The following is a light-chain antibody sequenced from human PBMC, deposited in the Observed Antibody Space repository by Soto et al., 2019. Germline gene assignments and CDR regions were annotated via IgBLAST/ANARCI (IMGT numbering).Light chain of an antibody. V-gene: IGLV2-14*01. CDR2: DVS. CDR3: SSYTRSSTYV. CDR1: SSDVGGYNY. J-gene: IGLJ1*01. Sequence: QCVLTQPAAVSGSPGQSITISCTGTSSDVGGYNYVSWYRQHPGRAPKLMIYDVSNRPSGVSNRFSGSKSGNTAYLTISGLQAEDEADYYCSSYTRSSTYVFGTGTKVTVL.